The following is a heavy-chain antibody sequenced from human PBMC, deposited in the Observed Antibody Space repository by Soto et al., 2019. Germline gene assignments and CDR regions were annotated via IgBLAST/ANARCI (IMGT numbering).Heavy chain of an antibody. D-gene: IGHD3-22*01. Sequence: QVQLVQSGAEVKKPGASVKVSCKASGYTFTSYGISWVRQAPGQGLEWMGWISAYNGNTNYAQKHQGRVTMTTDTSTRTAYMELRSLRSDDTGVYYCARDRHYDSSGYYRHDAFDIWGQGTMVTVSS. CDR1: GYTFTSYG. CDR3: ARDRHYDSSGYYRHDAFDI. J-gene: IGHJ3*02. CDR2: ISAYNGNT. V-gene: IGHV1-18*01.